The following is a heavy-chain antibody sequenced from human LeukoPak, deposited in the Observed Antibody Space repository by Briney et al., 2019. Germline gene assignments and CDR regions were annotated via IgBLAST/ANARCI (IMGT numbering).Heavy chain of an antibody. J-gene: IGHJ4*02. CDR3: ASLTPGKRETDY. D-gene: IGHD1-26*01. CDR2: INHSGST. CDR1: GGSFSGYY. Sequence: SETLSLTCAVYGGSFSGYYWSWIRQPPGKGLEWIGEINHSGSTNYNPSLKSRVTISVDTSKNQFSLKLSSVTAADTAVYYCASLTPGKRETDYWGQGTLVTVSS. V-gene: IGHV4-34*01.